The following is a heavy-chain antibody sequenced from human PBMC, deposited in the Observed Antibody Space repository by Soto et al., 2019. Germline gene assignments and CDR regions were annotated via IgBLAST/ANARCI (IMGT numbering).Heavy chain of an antibody. CDR3: ARLEGLATISYYFDY. J-gene: IGHJ4*02. D-gene: IGHD3-9*01. CDR1: GDSINSDNYY. V-gene: IGHV4-39*01. Sequence: SETLSLTCSVSGDSINSDNYYWGWIRQPPGKGLEWIGSIYYRGNTYYNPSLKTRVTISLDESKSQFSLKLNSVTAADSAVYFCARLEGLATISYYFDYWGQGTLVTVSS. CDR2: IYYRGNT.